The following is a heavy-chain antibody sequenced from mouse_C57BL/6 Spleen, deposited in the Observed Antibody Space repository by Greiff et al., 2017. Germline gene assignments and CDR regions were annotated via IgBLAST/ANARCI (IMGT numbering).Heavy chain of an antibody. D-gene: IGHD1-1*01. CDR1: GYTFTSYW. Sequence: QVQLQQPGAELVRPGSSVKLSCKASGYTFTSYWMHWVKQRPIQGLEWIGNIDPSDSETHYNQKFKDKATLTVDKSSSTAYMQLSSLTSEDSAVYYCARPLIPGTVVANWYFDVWGTGTTVTVSS. J-gene: IGHJ1*03. CDR3: ARPLIPGTVVANWYFDV. V-gene: IGHV1-52*01. CDR2: IDPSDSET.